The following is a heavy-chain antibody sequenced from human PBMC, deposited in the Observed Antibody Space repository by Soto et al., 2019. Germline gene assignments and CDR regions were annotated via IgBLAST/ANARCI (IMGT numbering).Heavy chain of an antibody. D-gene: IGHD1-1*01. CDR1: GGSISSSSYY. Sequence: SETLSLTCTVSGGSISSSSYYWGWIRQPPGKGLEWIGSIYYSGSTYYNPSLKSRVTISVDTSKNQFSLKLSSVTAADTAVYYCARETRDSSAWGQGTLVTVSS. V-gene: IGHV4-39*02. CDR3: ARETRDSSA. J-gene: IGHJ5*02. CDR2: IYYSGST.